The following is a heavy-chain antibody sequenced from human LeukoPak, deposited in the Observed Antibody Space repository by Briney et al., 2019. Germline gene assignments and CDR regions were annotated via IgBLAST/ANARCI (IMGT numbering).Heavy chain of an antibody. Sequence: GGSLRLSCAASGFTFSSYGMSWVRQAPGKGLEWVSAISGSGGSTYYADSVKGRFTISRDNSKNTLYLQMNSLRAEDTAVYYCAKDPYSYGYRVNYFDYWGQGTLVTVSS. V-gene: IGHV3-23*01. CDR1: GFTFSSYG. J-gene: IGHJ4*02. CDR3: AKDPYSYGYRVNYFDY. CDR2: ISGSGGST. D-gene: IGHD5-18*01.